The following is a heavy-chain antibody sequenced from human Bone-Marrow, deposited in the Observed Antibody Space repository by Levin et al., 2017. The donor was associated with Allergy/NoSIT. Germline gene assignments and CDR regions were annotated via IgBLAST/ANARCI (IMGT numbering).Heavy chain of an antibody. J-gene: IGHJ3*02. CDR1: GFTFSGST. D-gene: IGHD3-22*01. V-gene: IGHV3-73*01. CDR3: TRRLGYDSNDYPVLDAFDI. Sequence: GGSLRLSCAASGFTFSGSTMHWVRQASGQGLEWVGRIRTRPNNYATAYAASVKGRFTISREDSKNTAYLQMNSLKTEDTAVYFCTRRLGYDSNDYPVLDAFDIWGQGTMVTVSS. CDR2: IRTRPNNYAT.